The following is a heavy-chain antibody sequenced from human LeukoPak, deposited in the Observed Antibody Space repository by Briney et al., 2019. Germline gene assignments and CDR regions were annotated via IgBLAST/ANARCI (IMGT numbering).Heavy chain of an antibody. CDR3: ARGYCSSTSCYTGPYNWFDP. J-gene: IGHJ5*02. CDR2: IYYSGST. V-gene: IGHV4-39*01. Sequence: SETLSLTCTVSGGSISSSSYYWGWIRQPPGKGLEWIGSIYYSGSTYYNPSLKSRVTISVDTSKNQFSLKLSSVTAADTAVYYCARGYCSSTSCYTGPYNWFDPWGQGTLVTVSS. CDR1: GGSISSSSYY. D-gene: IGHD2-2*02.